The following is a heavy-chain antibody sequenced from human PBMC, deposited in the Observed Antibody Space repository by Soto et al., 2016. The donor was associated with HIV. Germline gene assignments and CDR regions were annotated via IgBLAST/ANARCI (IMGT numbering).Heavy chain of an antibody. CDR1: GESFSNYY. CDR3: ARGGRYSHNDAFEI. Sequence: QVQLQQWGAGLLKPSETLSLTCAVYGESFSNYYWNWIRQPPGKGLEWIGEINHSRRTNYNPSLMSRVTISVDTSQKQFSLKLRSVTAADTAIYYCARGGRYSHNDAFEIWAKGQWSPSLQ. J-gene: IGHJ3*02. V-gene: IGHV4-34*01. CDR2: INHSRRT. D-gene: IGHD5-18*01.